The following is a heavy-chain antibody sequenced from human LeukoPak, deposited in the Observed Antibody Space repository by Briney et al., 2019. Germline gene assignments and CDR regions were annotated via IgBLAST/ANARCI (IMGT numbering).Heavy chain of an antibody. Sequence: SVKVSCKTSGYTFTDYYIHWVRQAPGQGLEWMGGIIPIFGTANYAQKFQGRVTITTDESTSTAYMELSSLRSEDTAVYYCASSSSPHYFDYWGQGTLVTVSS. CDR1: GYTFTDYY. J-gene: IGHJ4*02. CDR2: IIPIFGTA. CDR3: ASSSSPHYFDY. V-gene: IGHV1-69*05. D-gene: IGHD6-6*01.